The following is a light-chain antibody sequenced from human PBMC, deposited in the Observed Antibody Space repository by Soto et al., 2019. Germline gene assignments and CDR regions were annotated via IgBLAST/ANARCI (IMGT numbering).Light chain of an antibody. V-gene: IGLV2-14*01. CDR1: SSDVGAYNY. J-gene: IGLJ1*01. Sequence: QAALTQPASVSGSPGHAIAISCTGSSSDVGAYNYVSWFQQHPGKAPKLMIYEVSNRPSGVSNRFSGSKSGNTASLTISGLQAEDEADYYCSSYTSSTTYTYVFGTGTKVTVL. CDR2: EVS. CDR3: SSYTSSTTYTYV.